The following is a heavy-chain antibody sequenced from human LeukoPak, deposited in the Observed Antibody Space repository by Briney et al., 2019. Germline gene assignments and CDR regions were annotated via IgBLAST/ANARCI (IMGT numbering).Heavy chain of an antibody. D-gene: IGHD5-12*01. Sequence: GGSLRLSCAASGFTFNNFAMTWVRQAPAKGLEWVSTITASGGSTYYADSVKGRFAISRDNSKNTLYLQMNSLRAEDTAVYYCAKGKGYSGYGDFPFDYWGQGTLVTVSS. CDR3: AKGKGYSGYGDFPFDY. CDR1: GFTFNNFA. CDR2: ITASGGST. J-gene: IGHJ4*02. V-gene: IGHV3-23*01.